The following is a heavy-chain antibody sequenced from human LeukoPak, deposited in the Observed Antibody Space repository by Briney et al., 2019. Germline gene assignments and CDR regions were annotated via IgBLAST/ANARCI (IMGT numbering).Heavy chain of an antibody. CDR1: VYTLIDYY. V-gene: IGHV1-2*02. Sequence: ASVTVSFKSSVYTLIDYYLHWVRQARGQGGGWVGWINTISGDTNSAQRFQGRVTMTRERAINTAYMELTRLRSDDTALYYCARGGIRRNYYDRSRFDLWGQGTLVTVSS. CDR2: INTISGDT. J-gene: IGHJ5*01. D-gene: IGHD3-22*01. CDR3: ARGGIRRNYYDRSRFDL.